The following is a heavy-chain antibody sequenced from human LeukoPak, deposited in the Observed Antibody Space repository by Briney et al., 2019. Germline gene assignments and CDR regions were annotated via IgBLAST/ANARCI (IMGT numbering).Heavy chain of an antibody. CDR1: GGSISTSNW. V-gene: IGHV4/OR15-8*01. J-gene: IGHJ4*02. CDR3: ASVAYCSSPSCYLFDY. Sequence: SETMSLTCGVSGGSISTSNWWSWVRQPPGKGLEWIGEIYHSGSTNYNPSLKSRATISVDKSKNQFSPELRPVTAADTAVYYCASVAYCSSPSCYLFDYWGQGTLVTVSS. D-gene: IGHD2-2*01. CDR2: IYHSGST.